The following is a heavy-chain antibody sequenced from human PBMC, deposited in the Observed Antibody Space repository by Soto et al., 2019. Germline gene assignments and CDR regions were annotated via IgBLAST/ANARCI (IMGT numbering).Heavy chain of an antibody. J-gene: IGHJ4*02. CDR1: GYTFSSDG. D-gene: IGHD3-10*01. Sequence: GASVEVSCKAAGYTFSSDGISWVRQAHGKGLEWMGGISAYNGTTNYAQKLQGRVTMTTDTATSTAYMELRSLRSADTAVYYCARVDGFRYVAHLDYWGQGTLVTVSS. V-gene: IGHV1-18*01. CDR3: ARVDGFRYVAHLDY. CDR2: ISAYNGTT.